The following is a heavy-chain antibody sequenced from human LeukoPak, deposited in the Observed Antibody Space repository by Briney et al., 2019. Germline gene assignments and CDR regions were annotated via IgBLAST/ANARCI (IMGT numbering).Heavy chain of an antibody. V-gene: IGHV1-69*04. Sequence: SVKVSCKASRGTFSKYAISWVRQAPGQGLEWMGRIIPILNITHYAQKFQGRVTIAADKSTSTAYMELSSLRSEDTAVYYCARDDDRAREIDYWGQGTLDTVSS. CDR1: RGTFSKYA. CDR3: ARDDDRAREIDY. J-gene: IGHJ4*02. D-gene: IGHD3-22*01. CDR2: IIPILNIT.